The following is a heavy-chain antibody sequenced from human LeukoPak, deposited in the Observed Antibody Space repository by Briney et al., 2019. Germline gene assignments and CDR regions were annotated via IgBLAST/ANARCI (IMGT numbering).Heavy chain of an antibody. CDR1: GGSISSYY. D-gene: IGHD3-9*01. J-gene: IGHJ6*03. V-gene: IGHV4-59*12. CDR2: IYYSGST. CDR3: ARARADILTGYPKWYYMDV. Sequence: SETLSLTCTVSGGSISSYYWSWIRQPPGKGLEWIGDIYYSGSTNYNPSLKSRVTISVDTSKNQFSLKLSSVTAADTAMYYCARARADILTGYPKWYYMDVWGKGTTVTVSS.